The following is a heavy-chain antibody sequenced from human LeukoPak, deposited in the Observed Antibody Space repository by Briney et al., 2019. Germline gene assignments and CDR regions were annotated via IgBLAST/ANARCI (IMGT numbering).Heavy chain of an antibody. J-gene: IGHJ4*02. D-gene: IGHD6-19*01. CDR1: GGSFSGYY. Sequence: SETLSLTCAVYGGSFSGYYWSWIRQPPGKGLEWIGEINHSGSTNYNPSLKSRVTISVDTSKNQLSLKLSSVTAADTAVYYCARMANSRYSSGWCKFDYWGQGTLVTVSS. V-gene: IGHV4-34*01. CDR3: ARMANSRYSSGWCKFDY. CDR2: INHSGST.